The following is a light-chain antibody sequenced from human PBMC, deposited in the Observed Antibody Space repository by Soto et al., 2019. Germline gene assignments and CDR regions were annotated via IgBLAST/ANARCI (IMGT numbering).Light chain of an antibody. CDR1: SSDVGGYNY. J-gene: IGLJ3*02. CDR3: CSYAGSYTWV. Sequence: QSALTQPRSVSGSPGPSVTISCTGTSSDVGGYNYVSWYQQHPGKAPKLMIYDVSKRPSGVPDRFSGSKSGNTASLTISGLQAEDEADSYCCSYAGSYTWVFGGGTKVTVL. CDR2: DVS. V-gene: IGLV2-11*01.